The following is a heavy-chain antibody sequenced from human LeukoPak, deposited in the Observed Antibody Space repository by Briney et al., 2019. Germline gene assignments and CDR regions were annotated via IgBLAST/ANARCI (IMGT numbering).Heavy chain of an antibody. CDR3: ARPRLEYCSGGSCFDAFDI. Sequence: GGSLRLSCAASDFTFSTYGMSWVRQAPGKGLGWVSSISGSGSTTYYADSVKGRFTISRDNSKNTLFLQMNSLTAEDTAIYSCARPRLEYCSGGSCFDAFDIWGQGTMVTVSS. V-gene: IGHV3-23*01. D-gene: IGHD2-15*01. CDR2: ISGSGSTT. J-gene: IGHJ3*02. CDR1: DFTFSTYG.